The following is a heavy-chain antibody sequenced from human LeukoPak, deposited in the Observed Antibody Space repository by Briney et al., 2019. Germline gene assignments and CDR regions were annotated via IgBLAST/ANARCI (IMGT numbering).Heavy chain of an antibody. CDR1: GSSFTSYY. D-gene: IGHD3-10*01. V-gene: IGHV5-51*01. Sequence: GESLNISCKGSGSSFTSYYIAWVGQMPGKGLEWMGIVYPGDSDTRYSPSFQGQVTISADKSINTAYLQWSSLKASDTAMYYCARVIADNWFDPWGQGTLVTVSS. J-gene: IGHJ5*02. CDR3: ARVIADNWFDP. CDR2: VYPGDSDT.